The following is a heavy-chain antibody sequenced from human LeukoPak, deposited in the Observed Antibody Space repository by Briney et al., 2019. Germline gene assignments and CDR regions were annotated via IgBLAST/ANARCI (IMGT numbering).Heavy chain of an antibody. J-gene: IGHJ4*02. CDR2: IGSAGYT. V-gene: IGHV3-13*01. D-gene: IGHD1-14*01. CDR3: VRQPDRPRYGLDY. Sequence: GGSLRLSCEVSGFTFDNNDMHWVRQSTGKGLEWVSAIGSAGYTYYAESVRGRFTITRDTAKQSLYLQMNSLRVEDTAGYRCVRQPDRPRYGLDYWARRTQVTVSS. CDR1: GFTFDNND.